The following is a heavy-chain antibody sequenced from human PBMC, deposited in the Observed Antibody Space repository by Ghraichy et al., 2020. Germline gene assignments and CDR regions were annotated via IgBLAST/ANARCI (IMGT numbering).Heavy chain of an antibody. V-gene: IGHV3-7*01. CDR3: ARGENYGYYYYYGMDV. D-gene: IGHD3-10*01. CDR2: IKQDGSQK. CDR1: GFTFSNYW. J-gene: IGHJ6*02. Sequence: GGSLRLSCAASGFTFSNYWMNWVRQAPGKGLEWVANIKQDGSQKYHVDSVKGRFTISRDNAKNSLYLQMNSLRVEDTAVYYCARGENYGYYYYYGMDVWGQGTTVTVSS.